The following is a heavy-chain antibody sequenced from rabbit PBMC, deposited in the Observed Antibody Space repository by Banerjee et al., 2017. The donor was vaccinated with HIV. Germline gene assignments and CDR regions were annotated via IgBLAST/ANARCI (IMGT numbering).Heavy chain of an antibody. CDR2: IYAGSSGST. CDR1: GFSFSTNY. J-gene: IGHJ4*01. CDR3: AGDAYGGVGGYGYAANL. D-gene: IGHD6-1*01. V-gene: IGHV1S45*01. Sequence: QEQLVESGGGLVQPEGSLTLTCTASGFSFSTNYMCWVRQAPGKGLEWIACIYAGSSGSTYYASWAKGRFTISKTSSTTVTLQMTSLTAADTATYFCAGDAYGGVGGYGYAANLWGPGTLVTVS.